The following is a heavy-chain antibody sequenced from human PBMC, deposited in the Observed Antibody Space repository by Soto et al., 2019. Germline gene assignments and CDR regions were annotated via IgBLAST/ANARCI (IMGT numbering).Heavy chain of an antibody. Sequence: SETLSLTCAVSGGSLSSSAYSWSWIRQPPGKGLERIGFIYQSGSTYYNPSLKSRVTMSLDRPQNQFSLKLSSVTAAAPAVYSCASARLCYDSDGFSRVAAFEIWGQGTMVTVSS. V-gene: IGHV4-30-2*01. D-gene: IGHD3-22*01. CDR1: GGSLSSSAYS. CDR2: IYQSGST. CDR3: ASARLCYDSDGFSRVAAFEI. J-gene: IGHJ3*02.